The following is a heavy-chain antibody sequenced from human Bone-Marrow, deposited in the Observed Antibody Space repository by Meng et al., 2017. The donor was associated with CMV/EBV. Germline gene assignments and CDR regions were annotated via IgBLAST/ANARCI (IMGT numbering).Heavy chain of an antibody. Sequence: ASVKVSCKASGYTFTSYYMHWVRQAPGQGLEWMGIINPSGGSTSYAQKFQGRVTMTRDTSTSTVYMELSSLRSEDTAVYYWARPQSTGTTLGFWGQGTLVTVSS. CDR1: GYTFTSYY. CDR3: ARPQSTGTTLGF. D-gene: IGHD1-1*01. J-gene: IGHJ4*02. CDR2: INPSGGST. V-gene: IGHV1-46*01.